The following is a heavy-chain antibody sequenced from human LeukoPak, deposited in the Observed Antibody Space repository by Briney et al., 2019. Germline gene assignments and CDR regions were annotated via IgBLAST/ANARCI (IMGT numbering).Heavy chain of an antibody. V-gene: IGHV3-53*01. CDR3: ARRAGEYSHPYDY. CDR2: IYSGGNT. D-gene: IGHD4-17*01. Sequence: GGSLRLSCTVSGFTVSSNSMSWVRQAPGKGLEWVSFIYSGGNTLYSDSVKGRFTISRDNSKNTLDLQMNSLRAEDTAVYYCARRAGEYSHPYDYWGQGTLVTVSS. CDR1: GFTVSSNS. J-gene: IGHJ4*02.